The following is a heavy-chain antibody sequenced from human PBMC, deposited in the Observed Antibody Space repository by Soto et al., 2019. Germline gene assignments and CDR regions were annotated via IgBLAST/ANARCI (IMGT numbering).Heavy chain of an antibody. CDR2: IFSNDEK. V-gene: IGHV2-26*01. D-gene: IGHD5-18*01. CDR1: GFSLSNARMG. J-gene: IGHJ6*02. CDR3: ERTRADTAIVYYDYDGIDV. Sequence: QVTLKASGPVLVKPTEPLTLTCTVSGFSLSNARMGVSWIRQPPVKALEWLAHIFSNDEKSYTTSLKSRLIISTDTSHSQVVLTMTDMDPVDTATYYCERTRADTAIVYYDYDGIDVWGQWTTVTVS.